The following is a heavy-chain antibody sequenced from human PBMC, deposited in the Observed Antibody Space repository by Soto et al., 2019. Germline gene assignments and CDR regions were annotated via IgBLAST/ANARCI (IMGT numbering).Heavy chain of an antibody. CDR1: GGSISSGGYY. J-gene: IGHJ4*02. V-gene: IGHV4-31*03. D-gene: IGHD2-2*02. CDR3: ARGVRGSTSCYIDY. CDR2: IYYSGST. Sequence: SETLSLTCTVSGGSISSGGYYWSWIRQHPGKGLEWIGYIYYSGSTYYNPSLKSRVTISVDTSKNQFSLKLSSVTAADTAVYYCARGVRGSTSCYIDYWGQGTLVTVSS.